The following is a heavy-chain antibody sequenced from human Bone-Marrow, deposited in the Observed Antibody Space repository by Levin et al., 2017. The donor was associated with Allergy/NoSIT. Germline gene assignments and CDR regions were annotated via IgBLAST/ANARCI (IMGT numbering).Heavy chain of an antibody. CDR3: AKGCASSCYLFDS. CDR2: VSGSGDIT. D-gene: IGHD2-15*01. CDR1: GITFYDYA. V-gene: IGHV3-23*01. J-gene: IGHJ4*02. Sequence: GESLKISCAASGITFYDYAMGWVRQAPGKGLEWVTAVSGSGDITYYADSVKGRFTISRDNSRNTLYLQMNSLRAEDTALYYCAKGCASSCYLFDSWGQGTLVTVSS.